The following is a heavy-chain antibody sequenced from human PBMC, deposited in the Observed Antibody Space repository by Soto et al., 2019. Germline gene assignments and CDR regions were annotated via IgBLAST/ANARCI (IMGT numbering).Heavy chain of an antibody. D-gene: IGHD3-22*01. Sequence: NVSFNASVYTFTSYCISFWRQSPGQGLEWMGWISAYNGNTNYAQKLQGRFTMTTDTSTSTAYMELRSLRSEDTAVYYCARPRFPIADRNLGRDVSGPGTTVTVSS. V-gene: IGHV1-18*04. CDR1: VYTFTSYC. CDR3: ARPRFPIADRNLGRDV. CDR2: ISAYNGNT. J-gene: IGHJ6*02.